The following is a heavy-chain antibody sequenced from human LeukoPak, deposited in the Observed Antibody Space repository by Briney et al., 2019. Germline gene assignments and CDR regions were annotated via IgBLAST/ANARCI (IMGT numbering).Heavy chain of an antibody. CDR2: ISSSSSYI. CDR3: ARNHNPIQLWSLKYYYYYYYMDV. V-gene: IGHV3-21*01. J-gene: IGHJ6*03. CDR1: GFTFSSYS. D-gene: IGHD5-18*01. Sequence: GGPLRLSCAASGFTFSSYSMNWVRQAPGKGLEWVSSISSSSSYIYYADSVKGRFTISRDNAKNSLYLQMNSLRAEDTAVYYCARNHNPIQLWSLKYYYYYYYMDVWGKGTTVTVSS.